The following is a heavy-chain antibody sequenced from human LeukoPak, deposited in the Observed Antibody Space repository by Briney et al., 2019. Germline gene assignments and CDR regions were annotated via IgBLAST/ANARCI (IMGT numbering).Heavy chain of an antibody. J-gene: IGHJ4*02. CDR3: ATSGWYEGYFDY. CDR2: ISSSSSTI. D-gene: IGHD6-19*01. Sequence: AGGSLRLSCAASGFTFSTYDMNWVRQAPGKGLEWISYISSSSSTIYYAESVRGRFTISRDNAKNSLYLQRNSLRAVDTAVYYCATSGWYEGYFDYWGQGTLVTVSS. V-gene: IGHV3-48*01. CDR1: GFTFSTYD.